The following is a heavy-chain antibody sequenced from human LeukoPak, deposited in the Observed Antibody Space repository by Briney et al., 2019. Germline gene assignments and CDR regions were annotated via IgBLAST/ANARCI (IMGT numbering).Heavy chain of an antibody. V-gene: IGHV4-30-2*01. CDR1: GGSISSGGYS. J-gene: IGHJ6*02. CDR3: AQYYYGMDV. Sequence: PLETLSLTCAVSGGSISSGGYSWSWIRQPPGKGLEWIGYIYHSGSTYYNPSLKSRVTISVDRSKNQFSLKLSSVTAADTAVYYCAQYYYGMDVWGQGTTVTVSS. CDR2: IYHSGST.